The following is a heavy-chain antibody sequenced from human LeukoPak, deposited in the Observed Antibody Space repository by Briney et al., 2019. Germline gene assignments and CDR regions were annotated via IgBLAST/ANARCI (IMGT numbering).Heavy chain of an antibody. CDR1: GYTFTGHY. D-gene: IGHD1-1*01. CDR3: SRDRADGSMNAFDV. CDR2: INPNGGAT. V-gene: IGHV1-2*02. Sequence: ASVKVSCMASGYTFTGHYIHWMRQAPGQGLEWMGWINPNGGATRFAQKFQGRVTMTRDTSITTAYMDLTSLRADDTAVYYCSRDRADGSMNAFDVWGQGTLVTVSS. J-gene: IGHJ3*01.